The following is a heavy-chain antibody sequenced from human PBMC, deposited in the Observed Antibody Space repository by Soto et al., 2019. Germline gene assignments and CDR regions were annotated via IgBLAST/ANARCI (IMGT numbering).Heavy chain of an antibody. CDR1: GFTFSGSA. V-gene: IGHV3-73*01. D-gene: IGHD4-17*01. J-gene: IGHJ5*02. Sequence: PGGSLRLSCAASGFTFSGSAMYWVRQASGKGLEWVGRIRSKANSYATAYAESVKGRFTISRDDSKNTAYLQMNSLKTEDTAVYYCTRRYDYNDYPRWFDPWGQGTLVTVSS. CDR3: TRRYDYNDYPRWFDP. CDR2: IRSKANSYAT.